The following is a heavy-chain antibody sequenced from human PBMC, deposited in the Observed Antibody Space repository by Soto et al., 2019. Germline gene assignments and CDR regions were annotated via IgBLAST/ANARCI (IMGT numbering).Heavy chain of an antibody. Sequence: QVHLVQSGAEVKKPGASVKVSCQGSGYAFTTYGITWVRQAPGQGLEWMGWISAHNGNTNYAQKLQGRVTVTRDTSTSTAHMELRSLRDDDTAVYYCARVRYGDYWGQGALVTVSS. CDR1: GYAFTTYG. D-gene: IGHD1-1*01. V-gene: IGHV1-18*01. CDR3: ARVRYGDY. CDR2: ISAHNGNT. J-gene: IGHJ4*02.